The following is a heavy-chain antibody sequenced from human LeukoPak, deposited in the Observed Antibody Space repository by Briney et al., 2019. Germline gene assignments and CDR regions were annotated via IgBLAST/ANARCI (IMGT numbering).Heavy chain of an antibody. V-gene: IGHV3-23*01. CDR2: ISGSGGST. Sequence: PRGSLRVSCAASGFTFSSYGMSWVRQAPGEGLEWVSAISGSGGSTYYADSVKGRFTISRDNSKNTLYLQMNSLRAEDTAVYYCASPPPGWVVTISSAQYWGQGTLVTVTS. CDR1: GFTFSSYG. J-gene: IGHJ4*02. D-gene: IGHD3-22*01. CDR3: ASPPPGWVVTISSAQY.